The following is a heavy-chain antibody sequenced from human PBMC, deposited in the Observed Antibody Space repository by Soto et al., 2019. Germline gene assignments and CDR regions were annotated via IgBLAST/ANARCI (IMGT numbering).Heavy chain of an antibody. D-gene: IGHD2-21*02. Sequence: QVQLVQSGAEVKKPGASVKVSCKASGYTFTSYYMHWVRQAPGQGLEWMGWINPNSGGTNYAQKFQGRVTMTRDTSSSTAYMERGRLRSDDRAVYYCARAFALVTPLAGGGDYWGQGTLVTVSS. CDR1: GYTFTSYY. V-gene: IGHV1-2*02. CDR2: INPNSGGT. CDR3: ARAFALVTPLAGGGDY. J-gene: IGHJ4*02.